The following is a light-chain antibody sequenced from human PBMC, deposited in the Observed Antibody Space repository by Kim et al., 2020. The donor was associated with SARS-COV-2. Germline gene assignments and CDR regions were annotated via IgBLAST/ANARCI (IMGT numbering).Light chain of an antibody. CDR2: AAS. CDR1: QSISSY. V-gene: IGKV1-39*01. CDR3: QQTYSTPYT. Sequence: DIQMTQSPSSLSASVGDRVTLTCRASQSISSYLNWYQQKPGKAPKLLIYAASSLQSGVPSKFSGSGSGTLFTLSISSLQPEDFATYYCQQTYSTPYTFGRETKLEI. J-gene: IGKJ2*01.